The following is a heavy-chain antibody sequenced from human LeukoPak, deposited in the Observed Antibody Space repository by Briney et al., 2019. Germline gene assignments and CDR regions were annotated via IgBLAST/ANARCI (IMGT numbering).Heavy chain of an antibody. Sequence: GGSLRLSCAASGFNFNSYWINWVRLAPGKGLEWLASINQDGSEKYYVDSVKGRFTISRDNAKNSLYLQMNSLRAEDTAVYYCTTFYTRLTDYWGQGTLVTVSS. CDR1: GFNFNSYW. CDR3: TTFYTRLTDY. J-gene: IGHJ4*02. V-gene: IGHV3-7*05. D-gene: IGHD2/OR15-2a*01. CDR2: INQDGSEK.